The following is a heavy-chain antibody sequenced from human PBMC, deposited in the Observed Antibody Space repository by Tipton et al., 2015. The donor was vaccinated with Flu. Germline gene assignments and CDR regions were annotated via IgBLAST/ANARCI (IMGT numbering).Heavy chain of an antibody. Sequence: LSCTVSGDSISSGSYYWSWIRQPAGKGLEWIGRIYTSGSTNYNPSLKSRVTISVDTSKNQFSLKLSSVTAADTAVYYCAREGGSYWYFDLWGRGTLVTVSS. V-gene: IGHV4-61*02. CDR1: GDSISSGSYY. CDR2: IYTSGST. D-gene: IGHD1-26*01. CDR3: AREGGSYWYFDL. J-gene: IGHJ2*01.